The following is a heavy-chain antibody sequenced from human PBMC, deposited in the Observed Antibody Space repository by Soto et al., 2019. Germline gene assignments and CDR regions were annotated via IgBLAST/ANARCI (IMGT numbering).Heavy chain of an antibody. CDR1: GYTFTGYY. J-gene: IGHJ6*02. Sequence: ASVKVSCKASGYTFTGYYMHWVRQAPGQGREWMGWINPNSGGTNYAQKFQGWVTMTRDTSISTAYMELSRLRSDDTAVYYCARGLTIFGVVITYGMDVWGQGTTVTVSS. CDR3: ARGLTIFGVVITYGMDV. V-gene: IGHV1-2*04. D-gene: IGHD3-3*01. CDR2: INPNSGGT.